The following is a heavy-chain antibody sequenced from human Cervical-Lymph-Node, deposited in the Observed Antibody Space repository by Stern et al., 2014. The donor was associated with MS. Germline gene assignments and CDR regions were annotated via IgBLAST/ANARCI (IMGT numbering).Heavy chain of an antibody. V-gene: IGHV3-23*04. CDR2: ISGSGGSI. J-gene: IGHJ4*02. CDR3: ARDGSSTSAGVYGY. CDR1: GFNFRSYA. D-gene: IGHD1-26*01. Sequence: EVQLVESGGGLVQPGGSLRLSCAASGFNFRSYAMSWVRQAPGKGLEWVSDISGSGGSIYYGDSVRGRFTISRDNSKDTLYLQMSSLRAEDTAIYYCARDGSSTSAGVYGYWGQGILVTVSS.